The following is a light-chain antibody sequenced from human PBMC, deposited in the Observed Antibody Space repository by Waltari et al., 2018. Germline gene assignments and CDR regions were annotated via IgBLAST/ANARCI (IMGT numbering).Light chain of an antibody. J-gene: IGLJ1*01. CDR1: KLGDKY. Sequence: SLELTQPPSVSVPPGQTASITCSGDKLGDKYACWYQQKPGQSPVLVIYQDSKRPSGVPERVSGSNSGNTATLTISGTQAMDEADYYCQAWDSSTAFYVFGTGTKVTVL. V-gene: IGLV3-1*01. CDR3: QAWDSSTAFYV. CDR2: QDS.